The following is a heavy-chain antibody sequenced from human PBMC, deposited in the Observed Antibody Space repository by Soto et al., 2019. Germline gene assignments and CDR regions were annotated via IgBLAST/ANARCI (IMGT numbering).Heavy chain of an antibody. V-gene: IGHV4-34*01. Sequence: PSETLSLTCAVYGGSFSGYYWSWIRQPPGKGLDWIGEINHRGSTNYNPSLKSRVTISVDTSKNQFSLKLSSVTAADTAVYYCARWRYVYSFDYWGQGTLVTVSS. J-gene: IGHJ4*02. CDR2: INHRGST. D-gene: IGHD5-18*01. CDR1: GGSFSGYY. CDR3: ARWRYVYSFDY.